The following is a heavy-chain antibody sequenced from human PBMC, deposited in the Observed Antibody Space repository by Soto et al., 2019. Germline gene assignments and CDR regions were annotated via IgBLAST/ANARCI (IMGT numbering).Heavy chain of an antibody. V-gene: IGHV3-23*01. D-gene: IGHD5-12*01. CDR3: AKGRVATINYFDY. Sequence: PGGSLRLSCAASGFTFSSYAMSWVRQAPGRGLEWVSAISGSGGSTYYADSVKGRFTISRDNSKNTLYLQMNSLRAEDTAVYYCAKGRVATINYFDYWGQGTLVTVSS. J-gene: IGHJ4*02. CDR1: GFTFSSYA. CDR2: ISGSGGST.